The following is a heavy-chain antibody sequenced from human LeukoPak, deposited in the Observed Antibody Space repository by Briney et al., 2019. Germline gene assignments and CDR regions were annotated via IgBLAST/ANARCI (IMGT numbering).Heavy chain of an antibody. Sequence: PGRSLRLSCAASGFTFDDYAMHWVRQAPGKGLEWVSGISWNSGSIGYADSVKGRFTISRDNAKNSLYLQMNSLRAEDTALYYCAKDPRSSGWPTYYFDCWGQGTLVTVSS. V-gene: IGHV3-9*01. D-gene: IGHD6-19*01. CDR3: AKDPRSSGWPTYYFDC. CDR2: ISWNSGSI. J-gene: IGHJ4*02. CDR1: GFTFDDYA.